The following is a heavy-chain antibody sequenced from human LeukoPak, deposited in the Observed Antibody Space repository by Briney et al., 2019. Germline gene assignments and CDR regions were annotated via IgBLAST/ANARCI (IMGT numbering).Heavy chain of an antibody. D-gene: IGHD3-22*01. CDR3: AKASAMIVVVSKHFDY. CDR2: IEQHGSEK. J-gene: IGHJ4*02. CDR1: GFTFSNNW. V-gene: IGHV3-7*03. Sequence: GGSLRLSCTVSGFTFSNNWMSWVRKAPGKGLEWVANIEQHGSEKWYVDSVKGRFTISRDNAKNSLYLQMNSLRAEDTAVYYCAKASAMIVVVSKHFDYWGQGTLVTVSS.